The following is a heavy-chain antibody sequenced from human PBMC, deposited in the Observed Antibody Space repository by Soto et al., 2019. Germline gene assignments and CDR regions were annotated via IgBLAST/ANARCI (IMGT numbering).Heavy chain of an antibody. V-gene: IGHV4-34*01. CDR2: INHRGST. D-gene: IGHD4-17*01. Sequence: QVQLQQWGAGLLKPSETLSLTCAVSGGSFSASYWTWVRQPPGKGLEWIAEINHRGSTTYNPSLKSRVTLSVDTSRNHFSRRLISVTAADTAVYYCASNTGTPVDAMDVCGQGTTVTVS. CDR3: ASNTGTPVDAMDV. CDR1: GGSFSASY. J-gene: IGHJ6*02.